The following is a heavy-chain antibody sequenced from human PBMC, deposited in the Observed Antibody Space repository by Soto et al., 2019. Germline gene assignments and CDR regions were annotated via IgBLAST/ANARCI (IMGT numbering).Heavy chain of an antibody. Sequence: QVQLVESGGGVVQPGRSLRLSCATSGFTFSSSGMHWVRQAPGKGLEWVAVISYDGSNKYYGDSVKGRFTISRDNSKNTLYLQMNSLRTEDTAVYYCAKGHSGGRWGQGTLVTVSS. CDR2: ISYDGSNK. J-gene: IGHJ4*02. D-gene: IGHD6-25*01. CDR1: GFTFSSSG. CDR3: AKGHSGGR. V-gene: IGHV3-30*18.